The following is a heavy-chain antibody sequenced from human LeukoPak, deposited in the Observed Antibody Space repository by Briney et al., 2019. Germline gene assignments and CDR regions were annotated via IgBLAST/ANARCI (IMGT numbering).Heavy chain of an antibody. CDR1: GGSMSTYY. V-gene: IGHV4-59*01. J-gene: IGHJ5*02. CDR2: IFYSGST. D-gene: IGHD2-2*01. Sequence: SETLSLTCTVSGGSMSTYYWSWIRQPPGKGPEWIGSIFYSGSTNYNPSLKSRVTISVDTSKNQFSLKMNSVTAADTAVYYCARGVVPAANNNWFDPWGQGTLVTVSS. CDR3: ARGVVPAANNNWFDP.